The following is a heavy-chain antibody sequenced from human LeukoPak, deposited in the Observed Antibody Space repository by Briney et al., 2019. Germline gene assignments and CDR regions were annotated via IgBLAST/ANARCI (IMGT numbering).Heavy chain of an antibody. V-gene: IGHV1-2*02. CDR3: ARADRLDGGPYLIGP. CDR2: INPNSGGT. Sequence: ASVKVSCKTSGYSFTDYYMHWVRQAPGQGLEWMGWINPNSGGTSSAQKFQGRVTMTRDSSITTVYMEVSWLTSDDTAIYYCARADRLDGGPYLIGPWGQGTLVTVSS. CDR1: GYSFTDYY. D-gene: IGHD2-21*01. J-gene: IGHJ5*02.